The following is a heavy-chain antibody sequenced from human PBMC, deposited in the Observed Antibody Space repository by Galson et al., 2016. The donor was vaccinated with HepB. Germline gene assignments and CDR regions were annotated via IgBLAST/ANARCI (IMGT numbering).Heavy chain of an antibody. CDR2: ISGSGTST. Sequence: SLRLSCAASGFTFSDSAMSWVRQAPGKGLEWVSAISGSGTSTFYADSVKGRFTISRDTSKNTLFLQLNSLRADDTAVYYCAKGGDYDSWGQGTLVTVSS. CDR1: GFTFSDSA. V-gene: IGHV3-23*01. J-gene: IGHJ5*01. D-gene: IGHD4-17*01. CDR3: AKGGDYDS.